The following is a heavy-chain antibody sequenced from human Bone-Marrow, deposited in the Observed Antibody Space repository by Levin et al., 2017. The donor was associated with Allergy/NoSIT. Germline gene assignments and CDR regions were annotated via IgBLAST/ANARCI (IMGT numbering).Heavy chain of an antibody. D-gene: IGHD1-26*01. CDR3: ARLWGDDAFDI. J-gene: IGHJ3*02. Sequence: SETLSLTCTVSGGSIRAYYWNWIRQSPGKGLEWIGFVYNTGRTNYNPSLESRVTISLDAPKNEFSLKLTSVTPADTAVYYCARLWGDDAFDIWGPGTTVTVSS. CDR2: VYNTGRT. CDR1: GGSIRAYY. V-gene: IGHV4-59*01.